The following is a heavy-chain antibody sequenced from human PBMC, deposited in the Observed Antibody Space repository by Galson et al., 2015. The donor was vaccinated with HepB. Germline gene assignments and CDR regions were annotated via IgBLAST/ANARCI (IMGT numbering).Heavy chain of an antibody. Sequence: QAPGKGLEWVAVIWYDGSNKYYADSVKGRFTISRDNSKNTLYLQMNSLRAEDTAVYYCARDRGSGYYGAGFDYWGQGTLVTVSS. CDR2: IWYDGSNK. CDR3: ARDRGSGYYGAGFDY. J-gene: IGHJ4*02. D-gene: IGHD3-22*01. V-gene: IGHV3-33*01.